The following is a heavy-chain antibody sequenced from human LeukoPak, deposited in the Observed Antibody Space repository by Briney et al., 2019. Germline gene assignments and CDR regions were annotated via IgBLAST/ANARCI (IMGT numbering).Heavy chain of an antibody. D-gene: IGHD3-10*01. Sequence: GGSLRLSCVAHGFSFTSSWMSWVRQAPEKGLEFVANINQDGSTKNHLDSVKGRFTVSRDNAKNSLYLQMNSVRVEDKAVYYCARDPGSSAFDIWGQGTMVTVSS. CDR3: ARDPGSSAFDI. CDR1: GFSFTSSW. CDR2: INQDGSTK. J-gene: IGHJ3*02. V-gene: IGHV3-7*01.